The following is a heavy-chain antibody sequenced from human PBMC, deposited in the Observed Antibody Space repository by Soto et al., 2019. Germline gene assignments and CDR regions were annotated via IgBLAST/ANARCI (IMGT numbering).Heavy chain of an antibody. CDR2: ISYDGRND. Sequence: PGGSLRLSCTVSGFTFSAFAMYWVRQAPGKGLEWVALISYDGRNDDYAASVRGRFTISRDNSKNKLYLDMNSLSAEDSAVYFCGKGVVREPAYFDYWGKGTLVTVSS. CDR3: GKGVVREPAYFDY. D-gene: IGHD3-10*01. CDR1: GFTFSAFA. V-gene: IGHV3-30*18. J-gene: IGHJ4*01.